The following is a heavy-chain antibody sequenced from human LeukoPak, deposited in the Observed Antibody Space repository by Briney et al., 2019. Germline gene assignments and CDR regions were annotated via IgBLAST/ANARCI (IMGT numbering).Heavy chain of an antibody. V-gene: IGHV1-46*01. CDR3: ARAVSVDQLLFGIDY. CDR2: INPSGGST. D-gene: IGHD2-2*01. J-gene: IGHJ4*02. CDR1: GYTLTNYY. Sequence: ASVKVSCKASGYTLTNYYMHWVRQAPGQGPEWMGIINPSGGSTSYAQKFQGRVTMTRDTSTSTVYMELSSLRSEDTAVYYCARAVSVDQLLFGIDYWGQGTLVTVSS.